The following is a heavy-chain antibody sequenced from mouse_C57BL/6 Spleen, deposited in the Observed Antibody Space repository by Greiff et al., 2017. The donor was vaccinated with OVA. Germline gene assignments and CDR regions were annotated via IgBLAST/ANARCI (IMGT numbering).Heavy chain of an antibody. CDR1: GFTFSDYG. CDR2: ISSGSSTI. V-gene: IGHV5-17*01. Sequence: DVKLVESGGGLVKPGGSLKLSCAASGFTFSDYGMHWVRQAPEKGLEWVAYISSGSSTIYYADTVKGRLTISRDNAKNTLFLQMTSLRSEDTAMYYCARWDLGYFDVWGTGTTVTVSS. D-gene: IGHD4-1*01. J-gene: IGHJ1*03. CDR3: ARWDLGYFDV.